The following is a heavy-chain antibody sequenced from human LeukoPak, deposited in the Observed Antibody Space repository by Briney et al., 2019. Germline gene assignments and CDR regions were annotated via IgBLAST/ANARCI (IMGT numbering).Heavy chain of an antibody. CDR3: ARERFLEWLLYRFNAFDI. J-gene: IGHJ3*02. Sequence: SETLSLTCTVSGGSISSGGYYWSWIRQHPGKGLEWIGYIYYSGSTYYNPSLKSRVTISVDTSKNQFSLKLSSVTAADTAVYYCARERFLEWLLYRFNAFDIWGQGTMVTVSS. CDR1: GGSISSGGYY. CDR2: IYYSGST. D-gene: IGHD3-3*01. V-gene: IGHV4-31*03.